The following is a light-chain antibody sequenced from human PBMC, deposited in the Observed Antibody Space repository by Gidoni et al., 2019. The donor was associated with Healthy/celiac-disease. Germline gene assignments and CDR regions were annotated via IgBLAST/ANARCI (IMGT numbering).Light chain of an antibody. CDR1: QSISSY. CDR2: AAS. V-gene: IGKV1-39*01. CDR3: QQSYSTSFA. Sequence: DIQMTQSPSSLSASVGDRVTITCRESQSISSYLNWYQQKPGKAPKLLIYAASSLQSGVPSRFSGSGSGTDFTLTISSLQPEDFATYYCQQSYSTSFAVGPGTKVDIK. J-gene: IGKJ3*01.